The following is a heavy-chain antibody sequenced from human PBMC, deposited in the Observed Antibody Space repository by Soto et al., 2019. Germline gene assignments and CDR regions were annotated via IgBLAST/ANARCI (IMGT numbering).Heavy chain of an antibody. CDR2: IYYSGST. J-gene: IGHJ5*02. D-gene: IGHD1-26*01. V-gene: IGHV4-39*01. Sequence: SETLSLTCTVSGGSISSSSYYWGWIRQPPGKGLEWIGSIYYSGSTYYNPSLKSRVTISVDTSKNQFSLKLSSVTAADTAVYYCARPLSGSPKGFWFDPWGQGTLVTVSS. CDR1: GGSISSSSYY. CDR3: ARPLSGSPKGFWFDP.